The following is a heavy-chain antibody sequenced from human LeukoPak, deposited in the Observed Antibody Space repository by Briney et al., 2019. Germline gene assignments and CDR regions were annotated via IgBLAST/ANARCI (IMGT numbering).Heavy chain of an antibody. V-gene: IGHV1-69*13. CDR2: IIPIFGTA. J-gene: IGHJ4*02. CDR3: ARTPPDYGGNYYFDY. D-gene: IGHD4-23*01. Sequence: SVKVSCKASGGTFSSYAISWVRQAPGQGLEWMEGIIPIFGTANYAQKFHGRVTITADGYTRTAYMELSSLRSEETAVYYCARTPPDYGGNYYFDYWGQGTLVTVSS. CDR1: GGTFSSYA.